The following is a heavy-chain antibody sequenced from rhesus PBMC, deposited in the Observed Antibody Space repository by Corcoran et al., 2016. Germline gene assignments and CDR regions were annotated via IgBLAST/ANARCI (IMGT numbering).Heavy chain of an antibody. CDR1: GNSISGGND. CDR3: ASRGYNWDNTYFDY. D-gene: IGHD1-20*01. CDR2: MHGSSGST. V-gene: IGHV4-76*01. J-gene: IGHJ4*01. Sequence: QVQLQESGPGLVKPSETLSLTCAVSGNSISGGNDWSWIRQPPGKGLGWIGYMHGSSGSTKSNPSLRNRVTISNDTSKTQFSLRLRSVTAADTAVYYWASRGYNWDNTYFDYWGQGVLVTVSS.